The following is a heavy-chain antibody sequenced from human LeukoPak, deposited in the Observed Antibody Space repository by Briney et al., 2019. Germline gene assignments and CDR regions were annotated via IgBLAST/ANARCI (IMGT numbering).Heavy chain of an antibody. J-gene: IGHJ1*01. CDR3: ARGVIGGQSREGIAAAKLFQH. D-gene: IGHD6-13*01. V-gene: IGHV4-39*07. CDR2: IYYSGST. Sequence: SETLSLTRTVSGGSISSSSYYWGWIRQPPGKGLEWIGSIYYSGSTYYNPSLKSRVTISVDTSKNQFSLKLSSVTAADTAVYYCARGVIGGQSREGIAAAKLFQHWGQGTLVTVSS. CDR1: GGSISSSSYY.